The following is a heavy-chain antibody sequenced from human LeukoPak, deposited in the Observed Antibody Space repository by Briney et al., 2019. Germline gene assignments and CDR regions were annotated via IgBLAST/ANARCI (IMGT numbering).Heavy chain of an antibody. V-gene: IGHV3-23*01. D-gene: IGHD2-2*01. CDR3: AKSRTERWCSSTSCRPNWFDP. CDR1: GGSFSGYY. Sequence: ETLSLTCAVYGGSFSGYYWSWVRQAPGKGLEWVSAISGSGGSTYYADSVKGRFTISRDNSKNTLYLQMNSLRAEDTAVYYCAKSRTERWCSSTSCRPNWFDPWGQGTLVTVSS. CDR2: ISGSGGST. J-gene: IGHJ5*02.